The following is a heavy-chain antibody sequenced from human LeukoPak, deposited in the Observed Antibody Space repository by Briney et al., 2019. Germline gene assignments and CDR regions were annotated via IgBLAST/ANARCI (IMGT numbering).Heavy chain of an antibody. CDR3: ARDAGQGNYDILTGYYRD. CDR2: INPSGSST. D-gene: IGHD3-9*01. J-gene: IGHJ4*02. Sequence: ASVKVSCKASGYTFTSYYMHWVRQAPGQGLEWMGIINPSGSSTSYAQKFQGRVTMTRDTSTSTVYMELSSLRSEDTAVYYCARDAGQGNYDILTGYYRDWGQGTLVTVSS. V-gene: IGHV1-46*01. CDR1: GYTFTSYY.